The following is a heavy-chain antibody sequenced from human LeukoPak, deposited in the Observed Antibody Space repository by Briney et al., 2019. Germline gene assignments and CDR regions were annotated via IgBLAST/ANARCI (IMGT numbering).Heavy chain of an antibody. D-gene: IGHD6-19*01. CDR1: GFTFSSYW. Sequence: GGSLRLSCAASGFTFSSYWMHWVRQAPGKGLVWVSRINSDGSSTSYADSVKGRFTISRGNAKNTLYLQMNSLRAEDTAVYYCAREGYSSGWYEPYDYWGQGTLVTVSS. V-gene: IGHV3-74*01. CDR3: AREGYSSGWYEPYDY. CDR2: INSDGSST. J-gene: IGHJ4*02.